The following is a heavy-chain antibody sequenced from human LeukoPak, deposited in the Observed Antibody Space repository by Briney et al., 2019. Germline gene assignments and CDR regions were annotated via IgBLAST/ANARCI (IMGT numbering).Heavy chain of an antibody. CDR1: GFSFSIYA. CDR3: ARRTTVVGPAPFDH. Sequence: GGSLRLSCAASGFSFSIYAMSWVRQAPGKGLEWASAISPGGDTIYYLDSVKGRFTISRDNSKNTLYLQMNSLRAEDTAVYYCARRTTVVGPAPFDHWGQGTLVTVSS. D-gene: IGHD4-23*01. V-gene: IGHV3-23*01. J-gene: IGHJ4*02. CDR2: ISPGGDTI.